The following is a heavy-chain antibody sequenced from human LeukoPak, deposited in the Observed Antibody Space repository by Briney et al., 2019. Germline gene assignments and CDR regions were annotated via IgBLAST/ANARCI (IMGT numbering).Heavy chain of an antibody. CDR1: GGSFKGYY. CDR3: AREGNYVWGSYRPINWFDP. CDR2: TNHSGST. D-gene: IGHD3-16*02. J-gene: IGHJ5*02. V-gene: IGHV4-34*01. Sequence: SETLSLLRAVYGGSFKGYYWGWIRQPPGKGPDWLGETNHSGSTNYNPSLKSRVTKSVDTSKNQFSLKLSSVTAADTSVYYGAREGNYVWGSYRPINWFDPWGQGTLVTVSS.